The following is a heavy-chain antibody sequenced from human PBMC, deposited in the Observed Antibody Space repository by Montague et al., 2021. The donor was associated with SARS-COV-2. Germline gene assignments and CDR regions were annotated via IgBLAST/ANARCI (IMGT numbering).Heavy chain of an antibody. V-gene: IGHV2-70*01. CDR3: AWTHYDILAGYYIAFDY. J-gene: IGHJ4*02. CDR2: IDWDDDK. Sequence: PALVKPTQTLTLTCTFSGFSLSTSGMCVSWIRQPPGKALEWLAHIDWDDDKYYSTSLKTRLTISKDTSKIQVVLTMTNMDPVDTATYYCAWTHYDILAGYYIAFDYWGQGTLVTVSS. CDR1: GFSLSTSGMC. D-gene: IGHD3-9*01.